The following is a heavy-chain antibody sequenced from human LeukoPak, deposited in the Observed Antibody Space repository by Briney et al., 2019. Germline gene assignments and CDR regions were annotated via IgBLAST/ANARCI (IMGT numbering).Heavy chain of an antibody. CDR1: GYTFTSYG. Sequence: GASVKVSCKASGYTFTSYGISWVRQAPGQGLEWMGWISAYNGNTNYAQKLQGRVTMTTDTSTSTAYMELRSLRSDDTAVYYCARDYPQDYYDSSGYRDWGQGTLVTVSS. V-gene: IGHV1-18*01. CDR2: ISAYNGNT. J-gene: IGHJ4*02. CDR3: ARDYPQDYYDSSGYRD. D-gene: IGHD3-22*01.